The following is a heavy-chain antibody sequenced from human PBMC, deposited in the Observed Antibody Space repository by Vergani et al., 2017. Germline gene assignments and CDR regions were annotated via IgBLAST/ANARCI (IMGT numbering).Heavy chain of an antibody. CDR3: ARDLGYCSGGSCSY. V-gene: IGHV1-69*08. J-gene: IGHJ4*02. CDR2: IIPILGIA. D-gene: IGHD2-15*01. CDR1: GGTFSSYT. Sequence: QVQLVQSGAEVKKPGSSVKVSCKASGGTFSSYTISWVRQAPGQGLEWMGRIIPILGIANYAQKFQGRVTINADKSTSTAYMELSSLRSEDTAVYYCARDLGYCSGGSCSYWGQGTLVTVSS.